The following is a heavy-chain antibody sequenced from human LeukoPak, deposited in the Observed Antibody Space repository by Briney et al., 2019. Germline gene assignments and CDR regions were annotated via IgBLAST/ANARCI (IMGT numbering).Heavy chain of an antibody. D-gene: IGHD3-10*01. CDR1: GFTFSSYW. Sequence: GCSLTLSCAASGFTFSSYWMSWLRQAPAKGLDWVANIKQDGSEKYYVDSVKGRFTISRDNAKNSLYLQMNSLRAEDTAVYYCARGRRGLYFDYWGQGTLVTVSS. V-gene: IGHV3-7*01. CDR3: ARGRRGLYFDY. J-gene: IGHJ4*02. CDR2: IKQDGSEK.